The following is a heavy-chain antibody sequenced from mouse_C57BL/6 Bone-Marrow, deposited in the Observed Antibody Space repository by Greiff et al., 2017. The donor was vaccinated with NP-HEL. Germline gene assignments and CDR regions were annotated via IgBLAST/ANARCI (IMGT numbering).Heavy chain of an antibody. J-gene: IGHJ4*01. CDR3: SRSGLLSDAMDD. Sequence: VQLQQPGAELVKPGASVKMSCKASGYTFTSYWITWVKQRPGQGLEWIGDIYPGSGSTNYNEKFKSKATLTVDTSSSPAYMQLSSLTSEDSAVIYCSRSGLLSDAMDDWGQGPSVPVSS. V-gene: IGHV1-55*01. CDR1: GYTFTSYW. CDR2: IYPGSGST. D-gene: IGHD2-10*01.